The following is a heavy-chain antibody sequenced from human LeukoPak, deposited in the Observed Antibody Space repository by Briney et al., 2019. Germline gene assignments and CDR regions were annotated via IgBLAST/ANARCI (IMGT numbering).Heavy chain of an antibody. CDR2: IYYSGST. V-gene: IGHV4-59*01. Sequence: KPSETLSLTCPVSGGSISSYYWSWIRQPPGKGLEWIGYIYYSGSTNYNPSLKSRVTISVDTSKNQFSLKLSSVTAADTAVYYCARDQVKGYFDYWGQGTLVTVSS. CDR3: ARDQVKGYFDY. D-gene: IGHD2-21*01. J-gene: IGHJ4*02. CDR1: GGSISSYY.